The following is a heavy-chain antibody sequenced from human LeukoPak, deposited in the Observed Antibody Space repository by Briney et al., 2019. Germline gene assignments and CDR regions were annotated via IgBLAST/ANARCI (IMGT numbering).Heavy chain of an antibody. Sequence: HGASVKVSCKASGYTFTTYDINWVRQATGQGLEWMGWMNPNSGNTGYAQKFQGRVTLTRNTSIDTAYMDLSSLGSEDTAVYYCARDSSVRELVTTPYFDYWGQGTLVTVSS. CDR2: MNPNSGNT. CDR3: ARDSSVRELVTTPYFDY. V-gene: IGHV1-8*01. D-gene: IGHD3-9*01. CDR1: GYTFTTYD. J-gene: IGHJ4*02.